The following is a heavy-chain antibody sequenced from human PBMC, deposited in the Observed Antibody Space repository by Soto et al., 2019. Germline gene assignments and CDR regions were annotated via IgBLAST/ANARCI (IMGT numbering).Heavy chain of an antibody. D-gene: IGHD2-15*01. V-gene: IGHV1-24*01. Sequence: ASVKVSCKVSGYTLTELSMHWVRQAPGKGLEWMGGFDPEDGETIYAQKFQGRVTMTEDTSTETAYMELSSLRSEDTAVYYCATIILGGSWYFDYWGQGTLVTVSS. CDR1: GYTLTELS. CDR3: ATIILGGSWYFDY. J-gene: IGHJ4*02. CDR2: FDPEDGET.